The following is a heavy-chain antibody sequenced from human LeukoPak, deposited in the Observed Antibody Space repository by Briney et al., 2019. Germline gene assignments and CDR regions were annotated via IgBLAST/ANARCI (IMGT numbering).Heavy chain of an antibody. CDR3: ARDMLVRGVGGMDV. Sequence: GGSLRLSCAASGFTVSSNYMSWVRQAPGKGLEWVSVIYSGGSIYYADSVKGRFTISRDNSKNTLYLQMNSLRAEDTAVYYCARDMLVRGVGGMDVWGKGTTVTVSS. V-gene: IGHV3-53*01. D-gene: IGHD3-10*01. CDR1: GFTVSSNY. J-gene: IGHJ6*04. CDR2: IYSGGSI.